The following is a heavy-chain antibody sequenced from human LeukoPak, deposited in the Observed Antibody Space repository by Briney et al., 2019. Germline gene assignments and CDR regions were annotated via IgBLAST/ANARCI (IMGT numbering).Heavy chain of an antibody. CDR2: ISRSGITI. D-gene: IGHD3-22*01. CDR1: GFTFTDYY. Sequence: PGGSLRLSCAASGFTFTDYYMTWIRQAPGMGLEWISYISRSGITIKYADSVKGRFTISRDNAKNSLYLQMNSLRAEDTAVYYCAKTGDSSGYFQYYYYYMDVWGKGTTVTISS. CDR3: AKTGDSSGYFQYYYYYMDV. J-gene: IGHJ6*03. V-gene: IGHV3-11*04.